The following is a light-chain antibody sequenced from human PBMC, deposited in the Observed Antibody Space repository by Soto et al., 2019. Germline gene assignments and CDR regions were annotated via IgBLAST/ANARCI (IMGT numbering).Light chain of an antibody. CDR2: GAS. CDR1: QSVDSN. CDR3: QQYTNWPT. Sequence: IAMTQSPGTLSVSPGERATLSCRASQSVDSNLAWYQQKPGQDPRLLIYGASTRATGIPARFSGSGSGTXXXXTXXXLQXEDFAVYYCQQYTNWPTFGQGTKVEVK. V-gene: IGKV3-15*01. J-gene: IGKJ1*01.